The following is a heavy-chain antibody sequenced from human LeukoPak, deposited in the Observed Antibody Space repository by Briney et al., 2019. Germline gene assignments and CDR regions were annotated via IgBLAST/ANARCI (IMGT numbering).Heavy chain of an antibody. D-gene: IGHD1-26*01. V-gene: IGHV3-64*01. CDR3: ARDLGGSYYSYFDY. J-gene: IGHJ4*02. CDR2: ISSNGGST. CDR1: GFTFSNHG. Sequence: GSLSLSCAASGFTFSNHGMNWVRPAPGKGLEYVSAISSNGGSTYYANSVKGRFTISRDNSKNTLYLQMGSLRAEDMAVYYCARDLGGSYYSYFDYWGQGTLVTVSS.